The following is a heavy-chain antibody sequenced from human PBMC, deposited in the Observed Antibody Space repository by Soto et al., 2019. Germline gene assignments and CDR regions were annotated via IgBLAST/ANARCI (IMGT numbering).Heavy chain of an antibody. CDR2: VRGNGDPP. CDR1: GFTFSSYA. J-gene: IGHJ4*02. V-gene: IGHV3-64D*06. D-gene: IGHD5-12*01. Sequence: GGSLRLSCAASGFTFSSYAMHWVRQAPGKRLEYVSGVRGNGDPPFYADSVKGRFTISRDNSKNTLYLQMSSLSADDTAVYYCVKSRGGNNFDFFDWGQGALVTVSS. CDR3: VKSRGGNNFDFFD.